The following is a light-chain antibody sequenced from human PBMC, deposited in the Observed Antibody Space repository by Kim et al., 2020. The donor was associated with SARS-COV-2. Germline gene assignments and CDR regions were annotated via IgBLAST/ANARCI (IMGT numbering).Light chain of an antibody. Sequence: SVSPGERATLSCRASQKISSYLAWYQQRPGQAPRLLMYGASTRATGIPARFSGRESGTDFTLTITSLQSEDFGVYYCQQYNHWPYTFGPGTKLEI. CDR2: GAS. V-gene: IGKV3-15*01. CDR3: QQYNHWPYT. CDR1: QKISSY. J-gene: IGKJ2*01.